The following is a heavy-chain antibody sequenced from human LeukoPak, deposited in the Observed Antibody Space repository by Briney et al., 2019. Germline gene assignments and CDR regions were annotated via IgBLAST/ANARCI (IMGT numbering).Heavy chain of an antibody. CDR3: ARDSIVVVDDAFDI. CDR2: ISRSGSTI. D-gene: IGHD1-26*01. J-gene: IGHJ3*02. V-gene: IGHV3-48*03. Sequence: PGGSLRLSCAASGFTFSSFEMNWVRQAPGKGLEWVSYISRSGSTIYYADSVKGRFTISRDNAKNSLYLQLNSLRDEDTAIYYCARDSIVVVDDAFDIWGQGTMVTVSS. CDR1: GFTFSSFE.